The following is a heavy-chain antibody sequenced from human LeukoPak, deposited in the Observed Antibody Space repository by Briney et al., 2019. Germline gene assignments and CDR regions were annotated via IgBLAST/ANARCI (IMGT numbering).Heavy chain of an antibody. V-gene: IGHV4-4*07. Sequence: PSETLSLTCTVSGGSISSYYWGWIRQPAGKGLEWIGRIYTSGSTNYNPSLKSRVTMSVDTSKNQFSLKLSSVTAADTAVYYCARDGGPDVLLWFGEWSDPWGQGTLVTVSS. J-gene: IGHJ5*02. D-gene: IGHD3-10*01. CDR3: ARDGGPDVLLWFGEWSDP. CDR1: GGSISSYY. CDR2: IYTSGST.